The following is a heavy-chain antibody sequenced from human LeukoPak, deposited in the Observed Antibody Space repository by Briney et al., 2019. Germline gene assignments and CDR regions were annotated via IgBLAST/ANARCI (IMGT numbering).Heavy chain of an antibody. D-gene: IGHD4-17*01. Sequence: ASVKVSCKASGYTFTSYYMHWVRQAPGKGLEWMGIINPSGGSTSYAQEFQGRVTMTRDTSTSTVYMELSSLRSEDTAVYYCARARSSVTTVTTPGYWGQGTLVTVSS. CDR1: GYTFTSYY. CDR2: INPSGGST. V-gene: IGHV1-46*01. CDR3: ARARSSVTTVTTPGY. J-gene: IGHJ4*02.